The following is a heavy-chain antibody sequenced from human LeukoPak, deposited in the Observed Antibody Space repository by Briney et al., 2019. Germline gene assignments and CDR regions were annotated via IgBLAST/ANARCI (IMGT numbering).Heavy chain of an antibody. D-gene: IGHD6-19*01. V-gene: IGHV3-66*01. CDR1: GATVSSNY. Sequence: GGSLRLSCVVSGATVSSNYMSWVRQAPGKGLEWVSVIYSGGSTYYADSVKGRFTISRDISKNTLYLQMNDLRAEDTAVYYCARERDIGSGWYYWGQGTLVTVSS. CDR3: ARERDIGSGWYY. CDR2: IYSGGST. J-gene: IGHJ4*02.